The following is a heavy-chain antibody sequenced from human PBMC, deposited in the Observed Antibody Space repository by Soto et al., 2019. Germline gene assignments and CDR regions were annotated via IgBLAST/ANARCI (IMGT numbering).Heavy chain of an antibody. CDR1: GFTFSSYA. Sequence: GGSLRLSCAASGFTFSSYAMSWVRQAPGKGLEWVSAISGSGGSTYYADSVKGRFTISRDNSKNTLYPQMNSLRAEDTAVYYCAKDGVYAYYDSSGYYFGYWAQGTLVTGSS. J-gene: IGHJ4*02. V-gene: IGHV3-23*01. D-gene: IGHD3-22*01. CDR3: AKDGVYAYYDSSGYYFGY. CDR2: ISGSGGST.